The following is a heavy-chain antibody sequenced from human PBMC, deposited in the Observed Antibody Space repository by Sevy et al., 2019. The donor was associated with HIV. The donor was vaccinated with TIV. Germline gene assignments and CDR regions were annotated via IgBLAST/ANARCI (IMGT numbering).Heavy chain of an antibody. V-gene: IGHV4-4*07. CDR1: GGSISSYY. CDR3: ARDIEKDYDFWRGYRYYGMDV. D-gene: IGHD3-3*01. CDR2: IYTSGST. Sequence: SETLSLTCTVSGGSISSYYWSWIRQPAGKGLEWIGRIYTSGSTNYNPSLKSRVTMSVDTSKNQFSLKLSSVTVADTAVYYCARDIEKDYDFWRGYRYYGMDVWGQGTTVTVSS. J-gene: IGHJ6*02.